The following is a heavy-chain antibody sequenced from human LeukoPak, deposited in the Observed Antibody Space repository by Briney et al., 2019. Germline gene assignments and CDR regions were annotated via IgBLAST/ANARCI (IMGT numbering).Heavy chain of an antibody. V-gene: IGHV1-69*13. J-gene: IGHJ5*02. CDR3: ARARVRNCGGDCYSVVWFDP. Sequence: SVKVSCKASGYTFTSYGISWVRQAPGQGLEWMGGIIPIFGTANYAQKFQGRVTITADESTSTAYMELSSLRSEDTAVYYCARARVRNCGGDCYSVVWFDPWGQGTLVTVSS. CDR2: IIPIFGTA. CDR1: GYTFTSYG. D-gene: IGHD2-21*02.